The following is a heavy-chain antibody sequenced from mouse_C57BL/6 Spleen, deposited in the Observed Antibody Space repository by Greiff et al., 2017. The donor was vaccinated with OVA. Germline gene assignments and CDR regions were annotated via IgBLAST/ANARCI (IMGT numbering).Heavy chain of an antibody. CDR2: IYHGDGDT. V-gene: IGHV1-82*01. D-gene: IGHD1-1*01. J-gene: IGHJ4*01. Sequence: QVQLQQSGPELVKPGASVKISCQASGYAFSSSWMNWVKQRPGKGLEWIGRIYHGDGDTTYNEKVKGKATLTADNTSSTAYMQLSSLTSDDSASYFCARGLRLRSAMYYWGQGTSVTVSS. CDR1: GYAFSSSW. CDR3: ARGLRLRSAMYY.